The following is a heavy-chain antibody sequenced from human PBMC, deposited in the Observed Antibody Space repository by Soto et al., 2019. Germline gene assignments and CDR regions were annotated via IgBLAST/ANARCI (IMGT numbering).Heavy chain of an antibody. CDR3: ARVPITVTRSYYFDY. Sequence: QVQLVESGGGVVQPGRSLRLSCAASGFTFSSYAMHWVRQAPGKGLEWVAVISYDGSNKYYADSVKGRFTISRDNSKNTLYLQMNSLRAEDTAVYYCARVPITVTRSYYFDYWGQGTLVTVS. CDR1: GFTFSSYA. J-gene: IGHJ4*02. V-gene: IGHV3-30-3*01. CDR2: ISYDGSNK. D-gene: IGHD4-17*01.